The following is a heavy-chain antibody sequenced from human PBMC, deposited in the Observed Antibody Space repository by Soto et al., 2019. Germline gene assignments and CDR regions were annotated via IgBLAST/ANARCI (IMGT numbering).Heavy chain of an antibody. J-gene: IGHJ6*03. Sequence: SETLSLTCTVSGGSISSYYWSWIRQPPGKGLEWIGYIYYSGSTNYNPSLKSRVTISVDTSKNQFSLKLSSVTAADTAVYYCARDDKRYGSTSLNYYYYMDVWGKGTTVTVSS. CDR2: IYYSGST. V-gene: IGHV4-59*01. D-gene: IGHD3-10*01. CDR3: ARDDKRYGSTSLNYYYYMDV. CDR1: GGSISSYY.